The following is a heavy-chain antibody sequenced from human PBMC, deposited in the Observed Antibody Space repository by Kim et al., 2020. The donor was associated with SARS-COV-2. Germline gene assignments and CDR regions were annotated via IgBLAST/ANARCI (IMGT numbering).Heavy chain of an antibody. CDR2: ISGSGGST. J-gene: IGHJ2*01. V-gene: IGHV3-23*01. CDR3: AKAPAGGAYILGGIVVVDWYFDL. CDR1: GFTFSSYA. Sequence: GGSLRLSCAASGFTFSSYAMSWVRQAPGKGLEWVSAISGSGGSTYYADSVKGRFTISRDNSKNTLYLQMNSLRAEDTAVYYCAKAPAGGAYILGGIVVVDWYFDLWGRGTLVTVSS. D-gene: IGHD2-15*01.